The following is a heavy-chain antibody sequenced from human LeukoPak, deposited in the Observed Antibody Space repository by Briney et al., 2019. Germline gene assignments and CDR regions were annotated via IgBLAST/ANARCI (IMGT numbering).Heavy chain of an antibody. CDR1: GGTFISYA. Sequence: GASVKVSCQASGGTFISYAISWVRQAPGQGLEWMGRIIPILGIANYAQKFQGRVTITADKSTSTAYMELSSLRSEDTAVYYCARVLVGAVHFDYWGQGTLVTVSS. CDR2: IIPILGIA. D-gene: IGHD1-26*01. V-gene: IGHV1-69*04. CDR3: ARVLVGAVHFDY. J-gene: IGHJ4*02.